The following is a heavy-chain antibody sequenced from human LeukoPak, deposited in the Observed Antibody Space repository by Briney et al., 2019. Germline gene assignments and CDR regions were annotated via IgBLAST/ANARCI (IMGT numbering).Heavy chain of an antibody. CDR3: ARAESSSRYYYYGMDV. CDR2: RNPNSGNT. Sequence: ASVKVSCKASGYTFTRYDINWVRQAPGQGREGMGWRNPNSGNTGYAQKFQGRVTMTRNTSISTAYMELSSLRSEDTAVYYCARAESSSRYYYYGMDVWGQGTTVTVSS. CDR1: GYTFTRYD. D-gene: IGHD6-6*01. J-gene: IGHJ6*02. V-gene: IGHV1-8*01.